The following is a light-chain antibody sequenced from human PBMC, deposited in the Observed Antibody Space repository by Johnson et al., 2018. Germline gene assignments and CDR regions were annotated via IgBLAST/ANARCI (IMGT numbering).Light chain of an antibody. V-gene: IGLV1-51*02. CDR2: ENN. J-gene: IGLJ1*01. CDR3: GTWDSSLSAGNV. Sequence: QSVLTQPPSVSAAPGQKVTISCSGSSSNIGNNYVSWYQQLPGTAPKLLIYENNKRPSEIPDRFSRSKSGTSATLGITALQTGDEADYYCGTWDSSLSAGNVFGTGTKVTVL. CDR1: SSNIGNNY.